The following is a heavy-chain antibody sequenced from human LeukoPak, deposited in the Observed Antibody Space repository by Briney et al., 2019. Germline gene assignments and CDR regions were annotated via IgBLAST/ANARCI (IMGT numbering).Heavy chain of an antibody. CDR3: ARVPPYYYDSSGYSTKHDAFDI. V-gene: IGHV1-69*04. CDR1: GGTFSSYA. CDR2: IIPIPGIA. Sequence: GASVKVSCKASGGTFSSYAISWVRQAPGQGLEWMGRIIPIPGIANYAQKFQGRVTITADKSTSTAYMELSSLRSEDTAVYYCARVPPYYYDSSGYSTKHDAFDIWGQGTMVTVSS. J-gene: IGHJ3*02. D-gene: IGHD3-22*01.